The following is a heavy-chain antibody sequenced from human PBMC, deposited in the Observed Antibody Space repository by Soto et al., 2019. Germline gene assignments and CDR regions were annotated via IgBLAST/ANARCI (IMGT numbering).Heavy chain of an antibody. CDR2: ISWNSGSI. Sequence: EVQLVESGGGLVQPGRSLRLSCAASGFTFDDYAMHWVRQAPGKDLEWVSGISWNSGSIGYADSVKGRFTISRDNAKNSLYLQMNSLRAEDTALYYCAKEIAVAGRGAFDIWGQGTMVTVSS. D-gene: IGHD6-19*01. CDR1: GFTFDDYA. V-gene: IGHV3-9*01. J-gene: IGHJ3*02. CDR3: AKEIAVAGRGAFDI.